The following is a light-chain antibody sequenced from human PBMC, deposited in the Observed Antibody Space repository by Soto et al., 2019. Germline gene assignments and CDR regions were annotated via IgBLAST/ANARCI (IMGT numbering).Light chain of an antibody. CDR1: QSISSW. V-gene: IGKV1-5*01. CDR3: QQYDTYKPLT. CDR2: DAS. J-gene: IGKJ4*01. Sequence: DIQMTQSPSTLSASVGDRVTITCRASQSISSWLAWYQQKPGKAPKLLIFDASSLESGTPSRFSGRRSGTQFTLTINGLQPDDFATYYCQQYDTYKPLTGGGGTKVDIK.